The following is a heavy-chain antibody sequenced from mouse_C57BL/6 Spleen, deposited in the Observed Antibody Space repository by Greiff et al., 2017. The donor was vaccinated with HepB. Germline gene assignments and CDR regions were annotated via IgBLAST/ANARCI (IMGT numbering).Heavy chain of an antibody. D-gene: IGHD2-4*01. J-gene: IGHJ1*03. Sequence: EVKVVESGEGLVKPGGSLKLSCAASGFTFSSYAMSWVRQTPEKRLEWVAYISSGGDYIYYADTVKGRFTISRDNARNTLYLQMSSLKSEDTAMYYCTRVLYYDYDGWYFDVWGTGTTVTVSS. CDR1: GFTFSSYA. V-gene: IGHV5-9-1*02. CDR2: ISSGGDYI. CDR3: TRVLYYDYDGWYFDV.